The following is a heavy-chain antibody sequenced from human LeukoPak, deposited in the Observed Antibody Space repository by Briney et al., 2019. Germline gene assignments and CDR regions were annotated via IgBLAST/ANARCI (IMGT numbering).Heavy chain of an antibody. J-gene: IGHJ4*02. CDR2: ISSSSSYI. CDR3: ARAGGWYLCYFDY. D-gene: IGHD6-19*01. CDR1: GFTFSSYS. Sequence: PGGSLRLSCAASGFTFSSYSMNWVRQAPGKGLEWVSSISSSSSYIYYADSVKGRFTISRDNAKNSLYLQMNSLRAEDTAVYYCARAGGWYLCYFDYWGQGTLVTVSS. V-gene: IGHV3-21*01.